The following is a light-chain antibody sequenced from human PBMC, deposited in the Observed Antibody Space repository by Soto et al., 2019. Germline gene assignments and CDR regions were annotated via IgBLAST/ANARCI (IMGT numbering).Light chain of an antibody. CDR1: TSKIGAGFD. V-gene: IGLV1-40*01. J-gene: IGLJ2*01. CDR2: ANN. Sequence: QSVLTQPPSVSGAPGQRVTISCGDSTSKIGAGFDVHWYQQLPGKAPKLLIYANNKRPSGVPDLFSGSKYATSASLATTGLHAGDEAHDYCQSYDNGLRQFLAFGGGTQLTVL. CDR3: QSYDNGLRQFLA.